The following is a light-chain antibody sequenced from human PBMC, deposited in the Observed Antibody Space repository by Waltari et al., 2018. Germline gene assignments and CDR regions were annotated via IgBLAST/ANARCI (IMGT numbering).Light chain of an antibody. CDR2: DVS. Sequence: QSALTQPRSVSGSPGPSVTISCTGTSSAVGGYHYVSWYQQNPGKAPKLMIYDVSKRPSGVPDRFSGSKSGNTASLTISGLQAEDEADYYCCSYAGSYTYVFGTGTKVTVL. CDR3: CSYAGSYTYV. CDR1: SSAVGGYHY. V-gene: IGLV2-11*01. J-gene: IGLJ1*01.